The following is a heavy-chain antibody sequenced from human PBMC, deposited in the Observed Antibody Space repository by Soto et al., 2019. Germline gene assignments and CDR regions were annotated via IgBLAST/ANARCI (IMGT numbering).Heavy chain of an antibody. J-gene: IGHJ5*02. D-gene: IGHD3-10*01. V-gene: IGHV3-11*01. CDR2: ISSSGATI. CDR1: GFTFSYYC. Sequence: PGGSLRLSCAASGFTFSYYCMSWIRQSPGKGLEWISYISSSGATIYYADSVKGRFTTSRDNANNSLFLEMNSLRAEDTAVYYCVRVGYAYGNDPWGQGTLVTVSS. CDR3: VRVGYAYGNDP.